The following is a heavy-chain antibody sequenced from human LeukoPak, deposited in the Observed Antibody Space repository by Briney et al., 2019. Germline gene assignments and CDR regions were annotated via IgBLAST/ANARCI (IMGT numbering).Heavy chain of an antibody. Sequence: PGGSLRLSCPASGFTFGDYLMSWFRQAPGKGLEWIGFISGGTTEYAASVKGRFTISRDDSTSIAYLQMNSLATEDRAVYYCSRGSGWLSVYWGQETLVTVSS. CDR1: GFTFGDYL. V-gene: IGHV3-49*03. D-gene: IGHD6-19*01. CDR2: ISGGTT. J-gene: IGHJ4*02. CDR3: SRGSGWLSVY.